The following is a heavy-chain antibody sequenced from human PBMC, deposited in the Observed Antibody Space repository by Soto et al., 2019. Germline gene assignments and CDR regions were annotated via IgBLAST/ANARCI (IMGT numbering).Heavy chain of an antibody. D-gene: IGHD4-17*01. CDR1: GGSISIYY. V-gene: IGHV4-59*01. Sequence: SETLSLTCTVSGGSISIYYWSWIRQPPGKGLEWIGYIYYSGSTNYNPSLKSRVTISVDTSKNQFSLKLSSVTAADTAVYYCARWFDYGDYSFDYWGQGTLVTVSS. CDR3: ARWFDYGDYSFDY. J-gene: IGHJ4*02. CDR2: IYYSGST.